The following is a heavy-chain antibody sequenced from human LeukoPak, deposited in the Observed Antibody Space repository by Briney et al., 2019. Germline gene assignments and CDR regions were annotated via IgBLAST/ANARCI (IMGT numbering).Heavy chain of an antibody. D-gene: IGHD4-17*01. Sequence: GRSLRLSCAVSGFTFSSYSMNWVRQAPGKGLEWVSSISSSSSYIYSADSVKGRLTISRDNAKSSLYLQMNSLRVEDTAVYYCARDRWEDKYGDYAYWGQGTLVTVSS. CDR3: ARDRWEDKYGDYAY. CDR2: ISSSSSYI. CDR1: GFTFSSYS. J-gene: IGHJ4*02. V-gene: IGHV3-21*01.